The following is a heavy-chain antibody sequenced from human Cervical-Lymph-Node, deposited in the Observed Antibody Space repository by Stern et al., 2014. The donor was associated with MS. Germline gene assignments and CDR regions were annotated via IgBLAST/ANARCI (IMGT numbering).Heavy chain of an antibody. D-gene: IGHD3-10*01. CDR2: IFPVDSYP. Sequence: EVQLVESGAEVKKPGESLRISCKGSGYGFTDYWIGWVRQVPGRGLGGMGTIFPVDSYPRYSPSFQGQVPISADQPIPTASLQWRGVKASDTAIYYCARKTGGFDRWGQGTLVTVSS. J-gene: IGHJ4*02. CDR3: ARKTGGFDR. V-gene: IGHV5-51*04. CDR1: GYGFTDYW.